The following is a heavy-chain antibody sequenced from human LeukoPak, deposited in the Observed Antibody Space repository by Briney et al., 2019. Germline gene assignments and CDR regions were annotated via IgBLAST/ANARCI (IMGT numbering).Heavy chain of an antibody. CDR3: ARVQGETLPTNAFDI. J-gene: IGHJ3*02. CDR2: IQSDRNEK. CDR1: GFTFSSYG. D-gene: IGHD5-12*01. V-gene: IGHV3-30*03. Sequence: GGSLRLSCAVSGFTFSSYGMHWVRQAPGKGLEWVAVIQSDRNEKYYADFVKGRFTISRDDSKNTLYLEVDRLTHEDTAVYYCARVQGETLPTNAFDIWGQGTMVTVSS.